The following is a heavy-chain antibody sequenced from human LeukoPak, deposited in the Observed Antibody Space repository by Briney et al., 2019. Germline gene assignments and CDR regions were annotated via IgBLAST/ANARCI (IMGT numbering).Heavy chain of an antibody. CDR1: GGSFSGYY. CDR2: INHSGST. J-gene: IGHJ4*02. V-gene: IGHV4-34*01. D-gene: IGHD3-22*01. CDR3: ARVRPYDGSGRYFDY. Sequence: PSETLSLTCAVYGGSFSGYYWSWIRQPPGKGLEWIGEINHSGSTNYNPSLKSRVTISVDTSKNQFSLKLSSVTAADTAVYYCARVRPYDGSGRYFDYWGQGTLVTVSS.